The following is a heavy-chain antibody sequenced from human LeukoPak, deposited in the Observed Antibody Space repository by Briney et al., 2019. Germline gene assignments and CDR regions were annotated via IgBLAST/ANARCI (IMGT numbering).Heavy chain of an antibody. V-gene: IGHV4-30-2*01. CDR1: GGSISSGGYS. CDR2: TYHSGST. J-gene: IGHJ4*02. D-gene: IGHD6-13*01. Sequence: SETLSLTCAVSGGSISSGGYSWSWIRQPPGKGLEWIGYTYHSGSTYYNPSLKSRVTISVDRSKNQFSLKLSSVTAADTAVYYCARGVAAAGTGGYYFDYWGQGTLVTVSS. CDR3: ARGVAAAGTGGYYFDY.